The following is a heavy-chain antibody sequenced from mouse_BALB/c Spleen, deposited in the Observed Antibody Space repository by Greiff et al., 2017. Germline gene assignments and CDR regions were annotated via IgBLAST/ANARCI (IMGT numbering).Heavy chain of an antibody. CDR3: ASDYGDSPW. D-gene: IGHD2-13*01. Sequence: EVQRVESGGGLVKPGGSLKLSCAASGFTFSSYAMSWVRQTPEKRLEWVASISSGGSTYYPDSVKGRFTISRDNARNILYLQMSSLRSEDTAMYYCASDYGDSPWGGQGTLVTVSA. J-gene: IGHJ3*01. V-gene: IGHV5-6-5*01. CDR1: GFTFSSYA. CDR2: ISSGGST.